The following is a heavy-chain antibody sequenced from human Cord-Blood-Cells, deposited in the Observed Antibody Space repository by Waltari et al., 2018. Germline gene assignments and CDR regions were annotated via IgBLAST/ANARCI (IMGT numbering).Heavy chain of an antibody. V-gene: IGHV1-2*04. CDR2: INPNSGGT. D-gene: IGHD6-13*01. CDR1: GYTFTGYY. CDR3: AREPYSSSWYNYYYGMDV. J-gene: IGHJ6*02. Sequence: QVQLVQSGAELKKPGASVKVSCKASGYTFTGYYMHWVRQPPVPGLEWMRWINPNSGGTNYAQKFQGWVTMTRDTSISTAYMELSRLRSDDTAVYYCAREPYSSSWYNYYYGMDVWGQGTTVTVSS.